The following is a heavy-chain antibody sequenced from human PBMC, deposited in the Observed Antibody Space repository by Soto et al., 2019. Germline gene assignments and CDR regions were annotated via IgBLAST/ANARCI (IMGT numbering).Heavy chain of an antibody. J-gene: IGHJ3*02. CDR2: IYYSGST. CDR1: GGSISSGGYY. V-gene: IGHV4-31*03. D-gene: IGHD5-18*01. Sequence: QVQLQESGPGLVKPSQTLSLTCTVSGGSISSGGYYWSWIRQHPGKGLEWIGYIYYSGSTYYNPSLKSRVTISVDTSKNQFSLKLSSVTAADAAVYYCARSPKLTAMGAFDIWGQGTMVTVSS. CDR3: ARSPKLTAMGAFDI.